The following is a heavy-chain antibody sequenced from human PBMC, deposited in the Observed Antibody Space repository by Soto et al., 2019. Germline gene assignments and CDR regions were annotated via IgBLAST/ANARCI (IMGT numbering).Heavy chain of an antibody. V-gene: IGHV3-23*01. Sequence: VGSLRLSCAASGFTFRSYAMSWVRQAPGKGLEWVSAISGSGGSTYYADSVKGRFTISRDNSKNTLYLQMNSLRAEDTAVYYCAKVPSPRSMAPNAFDIWGKGTMVTVSS. CDR3: AKVPSPRSMAPNAFDI. CDR1: GFTFRSYA. CDR2: ISGSGGST. J-gene: IGHJ3*02.